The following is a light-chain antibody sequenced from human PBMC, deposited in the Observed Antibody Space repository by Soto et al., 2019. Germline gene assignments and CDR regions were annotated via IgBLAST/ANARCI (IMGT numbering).Light chain of an antibody. CDR2: VAS. V-gene: IGKV3-15*01. J-gene: IGKJ2*01. CDR3: QQYNNWPLYT. CDR1: QSVSSN. Sequence: EIVMTQSPATLSVSPGERATLSCRASQSVSSNLAWYQQKPGQAPRLLIYVASTRATGIPARFSGSGSGTEFTLTISSLQSEEFAVYYCQQYNNWPLYTFGQGTKLEIK.